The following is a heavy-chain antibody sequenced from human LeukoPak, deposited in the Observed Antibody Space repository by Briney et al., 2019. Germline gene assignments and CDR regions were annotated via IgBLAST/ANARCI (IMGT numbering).Heavy chain of an antibody. CDR3: ARVAFSKYHYYMDV. V-gene: IGHV1-18*01. CDR2: ISAYDGYT. D-gene: IGHD4-11*01. CDR1: GYTFTSYG. J-gene: IGHJ6*03. Sequence: ASVKVSCKASGYTFTSYGITWVRQAPGQGLEWIGWISAYDGYTNYAERLQGRVTVTRDTSASTAYVELRSLRSDDTAVYYCARVAFSKYHYYMDVWGKGTKVTVSS.